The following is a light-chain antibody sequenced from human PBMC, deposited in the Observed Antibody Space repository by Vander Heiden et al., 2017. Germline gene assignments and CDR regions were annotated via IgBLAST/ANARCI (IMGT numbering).Light chain of an antibody. CDR3: QQYGSSPA. Sequence: EIVLTQSPATLSLSPGERATLSCRASQSVSSSYLAWYQQKPGQAPRLLIYGASSRATGIPDRFSGSGSGTDFTLTLSRLEPEDFAVYYCQQYGSSPAFGQGTRLEIK. CDR2: GAS. J-gene: IGKJ5*01. V-gene: IGKV3-20*01. CDR1: QSVSSSY.